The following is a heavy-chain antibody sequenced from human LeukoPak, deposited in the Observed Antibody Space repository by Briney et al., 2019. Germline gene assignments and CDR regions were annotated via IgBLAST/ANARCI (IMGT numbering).Heavy chain of an antibody. CDR1: GGPFSGYY. Sequence: SETLSLTCAVYGGPFSGYYWSWIRQPPGKGLEWIGEINHSGSTNYNPSLKSRVTISVDTSKNQFSLKLSSVTAADTAVYYCARESRLRFLDYMDVWGKGTTVTVSS. CDR3: ARESRLRFLDYMDV. J-gene: IGHJ6*03. V-gene: IGHV4-34*01. D-gene: IGHD3-3*01. CDR2: INHSGST.